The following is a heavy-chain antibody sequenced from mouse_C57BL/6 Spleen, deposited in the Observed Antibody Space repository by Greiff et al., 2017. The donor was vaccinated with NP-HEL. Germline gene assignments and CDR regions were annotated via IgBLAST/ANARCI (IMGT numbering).Heavy chain of an antibody. V-gene: IGHV1-69*01. CDR3: ARGNYGSRVYAMDY. CDR2: IDPSDSYT. Sequence: QVQLQQPGAELVMPGASVKLSCKASGYTFTSYWMHWVKQRPGQGLEWIGEIDPSDSYTNYNQKFKGKSTLTVDKSSSTAYMQLSSLTSEDSAVYYCARGNYGSRVYAMDYWGQGTSVTVSS. D-gene: IGHD1-1*01. J-gene: IGHJ4*01. CDR1: GYTFTSYW.